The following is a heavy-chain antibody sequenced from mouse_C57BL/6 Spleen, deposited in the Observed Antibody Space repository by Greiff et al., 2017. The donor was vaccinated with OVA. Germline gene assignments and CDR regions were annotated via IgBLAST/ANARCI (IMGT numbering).Heavy chain of an antibody. J-gene: IGHJ2*01. CDR2: IRLKSDNYAT. D-gene: IGHD1-1*01. CDR3: TGGDGSSYFDY. Sequence: EVKLMESGGGLVQPGGSMKLSCVASGFTFSNYWMNWVRQSPEKGLEWVAQIRLKSDNYATHYAESVKGRFTISRDDSKSSVYLQMNNLRAEDTGIYYCTGGDGSSYFDYWGQGTTLTVSS. V-gene: IGHV6-3*01. CDR1: GFTFSNYW.